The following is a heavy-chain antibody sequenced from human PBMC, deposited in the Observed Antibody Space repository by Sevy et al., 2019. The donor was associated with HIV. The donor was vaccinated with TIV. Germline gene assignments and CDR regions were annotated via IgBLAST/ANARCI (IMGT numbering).Heavy chain of an antibody. D-gene: IGHD3-3*01. Sequence: SETLSLTCTVSGGSISSSSYYWGWIRQPPGKGLELIGNIYYSGSTYYNPSLKSRVTISVDTSKNQFSLKLTSVTAAETAVYHCARYPYYGDYLDYWGQGTLVTVSS. CDR1: GGSISSSSYY. CDR2: IYYSGST. J-gene: IGHJ4*02. CDR3: ARYPYYGDYLDY. V-gene: IGHV4-39*01.